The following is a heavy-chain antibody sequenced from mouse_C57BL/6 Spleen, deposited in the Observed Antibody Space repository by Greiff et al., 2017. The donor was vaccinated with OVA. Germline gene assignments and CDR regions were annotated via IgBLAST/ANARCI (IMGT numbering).Heavy chain of an antibody. CDR3: AREGAGKSYFGY. V-gene: IGHV1-80*01. CDR2: IYPGDGDT. CDR1: GYAFSSYW. D-gene: IGHD3-3*01. J-gene: IGHJ2*01. Sequence: QVQLQQSGAELVKPGASVKISCKASGYAFSSYWMNWVKQRPGKGLEWIGQIYPGDGDTNYNGKFKGKATLTADKSSITAYMQLSSLTSEVSAVYFCAREGAGKSYFGYWGQGTTLTVSS.